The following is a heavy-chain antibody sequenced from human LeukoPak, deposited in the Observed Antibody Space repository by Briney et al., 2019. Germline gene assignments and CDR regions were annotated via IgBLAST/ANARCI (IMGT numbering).Heavy chain of an antibody. CDR1: GYTFTSYD. Sequence: ASVKVSCKASGYTFTSYDINWVRQATGQGLEWMGWINPNSGGTNYAQKLQGRVTMTTDTSTSTAYMELSSLRSEDTAVYYCAMSVVVVVAATPEFDYWGQGTLVTVSS. D-gene: IGHD2-15*01. CDR3: AMSVVVVVAATPEFDY. V-gene: IGHV1-8*01. CDR2: INPNSGGT. J-gene: IGHJ4*02.